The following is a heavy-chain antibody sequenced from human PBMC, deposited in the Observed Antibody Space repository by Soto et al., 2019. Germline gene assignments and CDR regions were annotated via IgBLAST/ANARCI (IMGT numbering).Heavy chain of an antibody. D-gene: IGHD6-6*01. CDR2: IIPIFGTA. Sequence: SVKVSCKASGCSFRSYAISWVRQAPGQGLEWMGGIIPIFGTANYAQKFQGRVTITADESTSTAYMELSSLRSEDTAVYYWASKNRYSSSDQDYYYYGMDVWGQGTTVTVSS. CDR3: ASKNRYSSSDQDYYYYGMDV. J-gene: IGHJ6*02. V-gene: IGHV1-69*13. CDR1: GCSFRSYA.